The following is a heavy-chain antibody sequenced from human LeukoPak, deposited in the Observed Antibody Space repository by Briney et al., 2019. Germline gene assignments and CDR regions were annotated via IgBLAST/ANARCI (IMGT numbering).Heavy chain of an antibody. CDR3: ARPPLRFDAFDI. CDR2: IYSGGST. D-gene: IGHD3-16*01. CDR1: GFTVSSNY. V-gene: IGHV3-66*04. J-gene: IGHJ3*02. Sequence: PGGSLRLSCEVSGFTVSSNYMSWVRQAPGKGLEWVSVIYSGGSTYYADSVEGRFTISRDNSKNTLYLQMNSLRAEDTAVYYCARPPLRFDAFDIWGQGTMVTVSS.